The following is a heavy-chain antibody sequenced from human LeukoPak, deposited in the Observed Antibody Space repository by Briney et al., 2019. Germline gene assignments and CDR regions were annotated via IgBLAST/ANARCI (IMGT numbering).Heavy chain of an antibody. D-gene: IGHD3-22*01. V-gene: IGHV3-48*03. CDR2: ISSSGSTI. CDR1: GFTFSSYE. Sequence: PGGSLRLSCAASGFTFSSYEMNWVRQAPGKGLEWVSYISSSGSTIYYADSVKGRFTIPRNNAKNSLYLQMNSLRAEDTAVYYCARDGYYYDSSGYYYYWGQGTLVTVSS. J-gene: IGHJ4*02. CDR3: ARDGYYYDSSGYYYY.